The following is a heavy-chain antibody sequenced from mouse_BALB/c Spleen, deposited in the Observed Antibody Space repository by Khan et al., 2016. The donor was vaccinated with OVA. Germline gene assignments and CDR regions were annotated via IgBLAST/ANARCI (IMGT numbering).Heavy chain of an antibody. D-gene: IGHD3-2*02. J-gene: IGHJ2*01. V-gene: IGHV1-76*01. CDR3: AREEALYYFDY. CDR1: GYTFTNYW. Sequence: QVQLQQSGAELVRPGASVKLSCKTSGYTFTNYWIHWVKQRSGQGLEWFARIYPGTDNTYYNEKLKDKVTLTADKSSSTVYMQLSSLKSEDSAVYFCAREEALYYFDYWGQGTTLTVSS. CDR2: IYPGTDNT.